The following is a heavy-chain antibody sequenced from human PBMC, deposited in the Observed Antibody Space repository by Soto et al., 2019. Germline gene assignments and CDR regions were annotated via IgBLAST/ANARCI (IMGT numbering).Heavy chain of an antibody. CDR2: ISYDGRHQ. J-gene: IGHJ4*02. V-gene: IGHV3-30*03. Sequence: GGSLRLSCAASGFTFGSYGMHWVRQAPGKGLEWVAMISYDGRHQYYADSVKGRFTISRDNFKDTLYLQMNGLTPEDTAIYFCARELDIPPDYYFDYWGQGDLVTVSS. CDR1: GFTFGSYG. CDR3: ARELDIPPDYYFDY. D-gene: IGHD5-12*01.